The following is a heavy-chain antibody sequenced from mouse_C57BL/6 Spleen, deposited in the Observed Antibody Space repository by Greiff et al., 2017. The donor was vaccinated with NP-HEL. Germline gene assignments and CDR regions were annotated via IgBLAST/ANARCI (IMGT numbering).Heavy chain of an antibody. CDR3: ARDRFITTVVATWWYFDV. D-gene: IGHD1-1*01. CDR2: ISDGGSYT. CDR1: GFTFSNYA. V-gene: IGHV5-4*01. J-gene: IGHJ1*03. Sequence: EVKLVESGGGLVKPGGSLKLSCAASGFTFSNYAMSWVRQTPEKRLEWVATISDGGSYTYYPDNVKGRFTISRDNAKNNLYLQMSHLKSEDTAMYYCARDRFITTVVATWWYFDVWGTGTTVTVSS.